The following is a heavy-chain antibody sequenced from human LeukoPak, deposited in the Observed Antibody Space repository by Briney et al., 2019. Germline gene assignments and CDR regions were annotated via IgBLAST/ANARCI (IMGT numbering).Heavy chain of an antibody. CDR1: GFTFSSYS. V-gene: IGHV3-21*01. Sequence: GGSLRLSCAASGFTFSSYSMNWVRQAPGKGLGWVSSISSSSSYIYYADSVKGRFTISRDNAKNSLYLQMNSLRAEDTAVYYCAREMVYARNWFDPWGQGTLVTVSS. J-gene: IGHJ5*02. CDR2: ISSSSSYI. D-gene: IGHD2-8*01. CDR3: AREMVYARNWFDP.